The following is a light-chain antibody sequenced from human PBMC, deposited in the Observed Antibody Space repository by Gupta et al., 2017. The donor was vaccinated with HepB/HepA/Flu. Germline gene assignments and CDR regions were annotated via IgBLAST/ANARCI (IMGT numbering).Light chain of an antibody. CDR1: QSISSN. J-gene: IGKJ1*01. Sequence: EIVLTQSPATLSVSPGERATLSCMASQSISSNLAWYQQKRGQAPRLLIYGAATRATGIPARFSGSGSGTEFTLTIGSLQSEDFAIYYCQQYNNWPRTFGQGTKVEIK. CDR3: QQYNNWPRT. V-gene: IGKV3-15*01. CDR2: GAA.